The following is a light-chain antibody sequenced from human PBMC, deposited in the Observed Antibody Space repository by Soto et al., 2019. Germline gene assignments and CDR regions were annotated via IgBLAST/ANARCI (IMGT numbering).Light chain of an antibody. Sequence: EIVMTQSPATLSVSPGERATLSCRAGQSISNNLAWYQQKLGQAPRLLIYGASTRATGIPARFTGSGSGTEFTLTISSLQSEDFAVYYCQQYSNWPRTFGQGTKV. V-gene: IGKV3-15*01. CDR1: QSISNN. CDR3: QQYSNWPRT. CDR2: GAS. J-gene: IGKJ1*01.